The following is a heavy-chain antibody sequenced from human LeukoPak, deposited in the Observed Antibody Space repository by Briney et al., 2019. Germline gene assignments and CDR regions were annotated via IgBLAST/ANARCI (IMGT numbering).Heavy chain of an antibody. V-gene: IGHV3-53*01. CDR3: ASTSVAGYGFDY. CDR2: IYSGGST. D-gene: IGHD6-19*01. Sequence: PGGSLRLSCAASGFTVSSNYMGWVRQAPGKGLEWVSVIYSGGSTYYADSVKGRFTISRDNSKNTLYLQMNSLRAEDTAVYYCASTSVAGYGFDYWGQGTLVTVSS. J-gene: IGHJ4*02. CDR1: GFTVSSNY.